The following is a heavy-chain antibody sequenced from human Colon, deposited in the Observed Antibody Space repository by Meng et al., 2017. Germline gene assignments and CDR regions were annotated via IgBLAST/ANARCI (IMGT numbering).Heavy chain of an antibody. CDR2: ISTYDDNT. D-gene: IGHD4-17*01. CDR1: GYTFTTYG. J-gene: IGHJ4*02. CDR3: ARDNPGDYVWDY. V-gene: IGHV1-18*01. Sequence: QVLLVQSGAEVKKPGASLRASCKASGYTFTTYGISWMRQAPGQGLEWMGWISTYDDNTNYVEKFRGRVTMTTDTSTNTAYMELRSLRSDDTAVYYCARDNPGDYVWDYWGQGTLVTVSS.